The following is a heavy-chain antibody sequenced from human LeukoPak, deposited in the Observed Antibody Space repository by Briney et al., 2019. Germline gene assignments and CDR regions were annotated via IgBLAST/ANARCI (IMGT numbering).Heavy chain of an antibody. V-gene: IGHV1-2*01. J-gene: IGHJ4*02. CDR1: GYTFTGYY. CDR3: AGNPLAYSSGWYGY. CDR2: INPNSGGT. D-gene: IGHD6-19*01. Sequence: GASVKVSCKASGYTFTGYYMHWVRQAPGRGREWMGRINPNSGGTNYSQKFQGRVTRTRDTSISTAYMELSRLRSDDTAVYYCAGNPLAYSSGWYGYWGQGTLVTVSS.